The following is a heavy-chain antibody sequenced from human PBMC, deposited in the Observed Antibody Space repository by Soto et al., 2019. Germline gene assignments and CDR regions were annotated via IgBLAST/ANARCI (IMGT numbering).Heavy chain of an antibody. Sequence: GGSLRLSCAASGFTFSNYVMSWVRQAPGKGLEWVSAITGGGGDTYHADSVKGRFTIPRDNTKNTLSLQMNSLRAEDTAVYYWVKGSASSRPYYFYYWGPGSLVTVYS. CDR1: GFTFSNYV. V-gene: IGHV3-23*01. CDR3: VKGSASSRPYYFYY. J-gene: IGHJ4*02. CDR2: ITGGGGDT. D-gene: IGHD2-2*01.